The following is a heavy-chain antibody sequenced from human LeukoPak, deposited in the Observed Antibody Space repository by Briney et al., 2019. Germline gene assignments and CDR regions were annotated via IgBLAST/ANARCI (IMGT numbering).Heavy chain of an antibody. Sequence: ASVKISCKVSGYTFTDYYMHWVQQAPGKGLEWMGLVDPEDGETIYAEKFQGRATITADTSTDTAYMELSSLRSEDTAVYYCAIPAGRGAHTRDYWGQGTLVTVSS. CDR3: AIPAGRGAHTRDY. D-gene: IGHD1-26*01. CDR1: GYTFTDYY. J-gene: IGHJ4*02. V-gene: IGHV1-69-2*01. CDR2: VDPEDGET.